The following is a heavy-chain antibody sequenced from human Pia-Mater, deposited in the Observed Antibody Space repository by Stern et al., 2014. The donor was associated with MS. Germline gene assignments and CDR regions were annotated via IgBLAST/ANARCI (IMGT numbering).Heavy chain of an antibody. CDR2: FFYGWST. Sequence: QVQLQESGPGLVKPSQTLSLTCTVSGGSISSGDFSWSWIRQPPGMGLEWIGYFFYGWSTDYNPSLRSRVTISGDTSKNQFSLKLSSVTAADTAVYYCARSTDSVEEAFDYWGQGNLVTVSS. D-gene: IGHD3-16*01. CDR3: ARSTDSVEEAFDY. J-gene: IGHJ4*02. CDR1: GGSISSGDFS. V-gene: IGHV4-30-4*01.